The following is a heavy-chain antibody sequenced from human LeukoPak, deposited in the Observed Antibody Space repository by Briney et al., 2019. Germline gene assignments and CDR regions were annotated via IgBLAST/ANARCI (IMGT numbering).Heavy chain of an antibody. CDR1: GGSISSYY. D-gene: IGHD5-12*01. CDR2: IYYSGST. CDR3: ARLRQKQVARWFDP. J-gene: IGHJ5*02. Sequence: SETLSLTCTVSGGSISSYYWSWIRQPPGKGVEWIGYIYYSGSTNYNPSLKSRVTISVDTSKNQFSLKLSSVTAADTAVYYCARLRQKQVARWFDPWGQGTLVTVSS. V-gene: IGHV4-59*08.